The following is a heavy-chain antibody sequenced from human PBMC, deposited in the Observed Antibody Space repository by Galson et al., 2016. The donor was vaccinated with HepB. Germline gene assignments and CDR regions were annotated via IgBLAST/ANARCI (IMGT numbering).Heavy chain of an antibody. CDR1: GFTFSSYS. Sequence: SLRLSCAASGFTFSSYSMNWVRQAPGKGLEWVSSISSSSSYIYYADSVKGRFTISRDNAKNSLYLQMNSLRAEDTAVYYCARAPVTSTTCCYYFDYWGQGTLVTVSS. CDR2: ISSSSSYI. J-gene: IGHJ4*02. V-gene: IGHV3-21*04. D-gene: IGHD2-2*01. CDR3: ARAPVTSTTCCYYFDY.